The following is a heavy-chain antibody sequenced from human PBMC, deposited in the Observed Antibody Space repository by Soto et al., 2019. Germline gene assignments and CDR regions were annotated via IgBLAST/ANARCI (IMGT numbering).Heavy chain of an antibody. CDR3: ARGVADYHYYGMDV. V-gene: IGHV3-21*01. Sequence: AGWSLRLSCAASGFTFSSYSFNLVRQAPGKGLEWVSSISSSGRYIYYEDSVKGRFTISRDNAEKSLYLQINSLRAEDTAVYYCARGVADYHYYGMDVGGQGTTVTVSS. D-gene: IGHD2-15*01. CDR1: GFTFSSYS. CDR2: ISSSGRYI. J-gene: IGHJ6*02.